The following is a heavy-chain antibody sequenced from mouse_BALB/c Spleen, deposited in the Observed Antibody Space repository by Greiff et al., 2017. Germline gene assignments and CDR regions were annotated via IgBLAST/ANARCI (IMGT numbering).Heavy chain of an antibody. CDR1: GFNINDTS. D-gene: IGHD2-13*01. CDR2: IDPANGNT. V-gene: IGHV14-3*02. CDR3: ARHGGDCAY. Sequence: VQLQQSGAELVKPGASVKLSCTASGFNINDTSMHWVKQRPEQGLEWIGRIDPANGNTKYDPKFQGKATITADTSSNTAYLQLSSLTSEDTAVYCCARHGGDCAYWGQGTLVTVSA. J-gene: IGHJ3*01.